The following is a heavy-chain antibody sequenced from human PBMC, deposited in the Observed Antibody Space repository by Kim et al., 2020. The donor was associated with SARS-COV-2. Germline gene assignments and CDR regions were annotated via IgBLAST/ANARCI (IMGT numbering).Heavy chain of an antibody. D-gene: IGHD3-22*01. CDR1: GGSLSSSSYY. Sequence: SETLSLTCTVSGGSLSSSSYYWSWIRQPPGKGLEWLASIYYTGTAYYYPSLKSRLTISVDTSKNQFSLRLTSVTAADTAAYYCAREESVAAGYEYWGQGT. CDR3: AREESVAAGYEY. J-gene: IGHJ4*02. V-gene: IGHV4-39*01. CDR2: IYYTGTA.